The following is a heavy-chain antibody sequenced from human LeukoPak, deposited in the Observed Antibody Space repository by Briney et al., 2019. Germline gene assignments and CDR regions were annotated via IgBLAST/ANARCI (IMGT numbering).Heavy chain of an antibody. D-gene: IGHD4-17*01. V-gene: IGHV4-59*08. Sequence: PSETLSLTCTVSGGSISSYYWSWIRQPPGKGLEWIGYIYYSGSTNYNPSLKSRVTISVDTSKNQFSLTLSSVTAADTAVYYCASKYYGDYGWYFDYWGQGTLVTVSS. CDR2: IYYSGST. CDR3: ASKYYGDYGWYFDY. J-gene: IGHJ4*02. CDR1: GGSISSYY.